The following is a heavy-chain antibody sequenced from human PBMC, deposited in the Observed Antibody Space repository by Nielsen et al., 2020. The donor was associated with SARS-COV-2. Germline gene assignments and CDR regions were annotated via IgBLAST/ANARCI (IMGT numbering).Heavy chain of an antibody. V-gene: IGHV1-69*01. CDR3: AREYYDYVWGSYRSRGEFDY. J-gene: IGHJ4*02. CDR2: IIPIFGTA. D-gene: IGHD3-16*02. Sequence: WVRQAPGQGLEWMGGIIPIFGTANYAQKFQGRVTITADESTSTAYMELSSLRSEDTAVYYCAREYYDYVWGSYRSRGEFDYRGQGTLVTVSS.